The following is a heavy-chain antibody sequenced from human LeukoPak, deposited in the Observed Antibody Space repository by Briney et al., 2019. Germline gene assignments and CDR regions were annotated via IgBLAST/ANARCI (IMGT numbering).Heavy chain of an antibody. Sequence: AASVKVSCKASGYTFTGFYIHWVRQAPGQGLEWMGWIYSDSGDTNYAQKFQGCVTMTRDTSISTAYMELSRLTSDDTAVYYCARSAGSAFFDYWGQGTLVTVSS. J-gene: IGHJ4*02. V-gene: IGHV1-2*04. CDR1: GYTFTGFY. CDR3: ARSAGSAFFDY. CDR2: IYSDSGDT. D-gene: IGHD2-15*01.